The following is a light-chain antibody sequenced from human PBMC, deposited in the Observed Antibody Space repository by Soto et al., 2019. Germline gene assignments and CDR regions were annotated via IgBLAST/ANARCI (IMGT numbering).Light chain of an antibody. Sequence: EIVMTQSPATLSVSPGERATLSCRASQSVSSNLAWYQQKPGQAPRLLIYGPSTRATGIPARFSGSGSGTAFTVPLSTLPSAGPPVYYCQQFNSWPGTFGQGTKVEIK. J-gene: IGKJ1*01. CDR1: QSVSSN. CDR3: QQFNSWPGT. V-gene: IGKV3-15*01. CDR2: GPS.